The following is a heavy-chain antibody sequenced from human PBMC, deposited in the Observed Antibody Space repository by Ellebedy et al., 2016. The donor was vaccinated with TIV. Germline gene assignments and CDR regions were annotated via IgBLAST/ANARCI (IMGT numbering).Heavy chain of an antibody. Sequence: HTGGSLRLXXAASGFTFSSYWMHWVRQAPGKGLVWVSRINSDGSSTSYADSVKGRFTISRDNAKNTLYLQMNSLRAEDTAVYYRATGRLVLDYWGQGTLVTVSS. V-gene: IGHV3-74*01. J-gene: IGHJ4*02. CDR3: ATGRLVLDY. CDR1: GFTFSSYW. CDR2: INSDGSST. D-gene: IGHD6-6*01.